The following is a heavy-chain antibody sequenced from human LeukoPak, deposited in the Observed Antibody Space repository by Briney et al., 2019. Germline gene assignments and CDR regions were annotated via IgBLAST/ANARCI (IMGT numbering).Heavy chain of an antibody. D-gene: IGHD1-26*01. V-gene: IGHV4-59*08. CDR3: ARHTLVGATTLFDY. Sequence: PSETLSLTCTVSGGSISSYYWSWIRQPPGKGLEWIGYIYYSGSTNYNPSLKSRVTISVDTSKNQFSLKLSSVTTADTAVYYCARHTLVGATTLFDYWGQGTLVTVSS. CDR2: IYYSGST. J-gene: IGHJ4*02. CDR1: GGSISSYY.